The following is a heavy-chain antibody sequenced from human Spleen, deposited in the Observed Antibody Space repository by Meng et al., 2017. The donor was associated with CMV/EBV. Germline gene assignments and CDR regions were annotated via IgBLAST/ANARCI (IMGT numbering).Heavy chain of an antibody. CDR1: GFTFSSYA. V-gene: IGHV3-23*01. Sequence: GESLKISCAASGFTFSSYAMSWVRQAPGKGLEWVSAISGSGGSTYYADSVKGRFTISRDNSKNTLYLQMNSLRAEDTAVYYCARDIIRFDAFDIWGQGTMVTVSS. J-gene: IGHJ3*02. CDR3: ARDIIRFDAFDI. CDR2: ISGSGGST. D-gene: IGHD1-14*01.